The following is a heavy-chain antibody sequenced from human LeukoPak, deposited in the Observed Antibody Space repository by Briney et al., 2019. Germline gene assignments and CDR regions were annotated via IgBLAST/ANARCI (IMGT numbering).Heavy chain of an antibody. CDR3: ARDPGTINY. D-gene: IGHD1-1*01. Sequence: SQTLSLTCTVSGYSISSGYYWGWIRQPPGKGLEWIGSICHSGSTYYNPSLKSRVTISVDTSRNQFSLKLSSLTAADTAVYYCARDPGTINYWGQGTLVTVSS. CDR1: GYSISSGYY. CDR2: ICHSGST. J-gene: IGHJ4*02. V-gene: IGHV4-38-2*02.